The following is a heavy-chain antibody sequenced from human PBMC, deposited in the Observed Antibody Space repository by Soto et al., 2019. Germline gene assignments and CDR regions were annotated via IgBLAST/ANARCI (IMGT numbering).Heavy chain of an antibody. Sequence: GGSLRLSCAASGFTFSSYAMSWVRQAPGKGLEWVSAISGSGGSTYYADSVKGRFTISRDNSKNTLYLQMNSLRAEDTAVYYCAKDGIAARRGRFDYWGQGTLVTVSA. CDR1: GFTFSSYA. CDR3: AKDGIAARRGRFDY. D-gene: IGHD6-6*01. CDR2: ISGSGGST. V-gene: IGHV3-23*01. J-gene: IGHJ4*02.